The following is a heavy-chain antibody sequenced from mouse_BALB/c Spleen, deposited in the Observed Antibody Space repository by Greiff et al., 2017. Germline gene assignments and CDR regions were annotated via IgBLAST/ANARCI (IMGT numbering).Heavy chain of an antibody. CDR3: ARDYYYGSSYGGAMDY. Sequence: EVKLVESGGGLVKPGGSLKLSCAASGFTFSSYAMSWVRQSPEKRLEWVAEISSGGSYTYYPDTVTGRFTISRDNAKNTLYLEMSSLRSEDTAMYYCARDYYYGSSYGGAMDYWGQGTSVTVSS. V-gene: IGHV5-9-4*01. D-gene: IGHD1-1*01. CDR1: GFTFSSYA. J-gene: IGHJ4*01. CDR2: ISSGGSYT.